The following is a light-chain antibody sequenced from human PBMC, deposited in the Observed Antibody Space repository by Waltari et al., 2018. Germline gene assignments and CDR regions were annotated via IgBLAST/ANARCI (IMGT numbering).Light chain of an antibody. CDR3: QQTKTFPRLT. V-gene: IGKV1D-12*01. J-gene: IGKJ4*01. Sequence: DIQMTQSPSSVSASVGDRVTITCRASQGISRWLAWYQQKPGKAPKLLIHAASSLQSGVPSRFSGSGSVTDFTLTIHSLQPEDFATYFCQQTKTFPRLTFGGGTKVEIK. CDR2: AAS. CDR1: QGISRW.